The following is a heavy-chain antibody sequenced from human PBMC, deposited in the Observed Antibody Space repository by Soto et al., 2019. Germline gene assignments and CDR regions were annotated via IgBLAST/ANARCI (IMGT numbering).Heavy chain of an antibody. Sequence: QVQLVQSGAAVKKPGASGKVSCKASGYTFTIYGISWVRQAPGQGLEWMGWISGYNGNTDYEQNLQDRVTLTTDASTSSVYMELRSLRSDDTAVYYCARVDYYDSSGDYGYWGQGTLITVSS. V-gene: IGHV1-18*04. CDR3: ARVDYYDSSGDYGY. D-gene: IGHD3-22*01. CDR2: ISGYNGNT. CDR1: GYTFTIYG. J-gene: IGHJ4*02.